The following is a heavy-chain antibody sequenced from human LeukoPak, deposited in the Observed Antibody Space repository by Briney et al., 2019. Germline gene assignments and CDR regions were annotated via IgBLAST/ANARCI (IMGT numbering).Heavy chain of an antibody. CDR3: ARDRTSSGVYCSSTSCRNYYYGMDV. D-gene: IGHD2-2*01. Sequence: ASVKVSCKASGYTFTSYGISWVRQAPGQGLEWMGWISAYNGNANYAQKLQGRVAMTTDTSTSTAYMELRSLRSDDTAVYYCARDRTSSGVYCSSTSCRNYYYGMDVWGQGTTVTVSS. J-gene: IGHJ6*02. CDR1: GYTFTSYG. V-gene: IGHV1-18*01. CDR2: ISAYNGNA.